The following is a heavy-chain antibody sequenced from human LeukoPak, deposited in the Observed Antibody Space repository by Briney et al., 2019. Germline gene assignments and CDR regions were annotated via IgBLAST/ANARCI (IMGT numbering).Heavy chain of an antibody. CDR3: ASPPRGDCSGGSCYDY. V-gene: IGHV3-48*03. Sequence: GGSLRLSCAASGFTFSSYEMNWVRQAPGKGLEWASYISSSGSTIYYADSVKGRFTISRDNAKNSLYLQMNNLRAEDTAVYYCASPPRGDCSGGSCYDYWGQGTLVTVSS. CDR2: ISSSGSTI. D-gene: IGHD2-15*01. J-gene: IGHJ4*02. CDR1: GFTFSSYE.